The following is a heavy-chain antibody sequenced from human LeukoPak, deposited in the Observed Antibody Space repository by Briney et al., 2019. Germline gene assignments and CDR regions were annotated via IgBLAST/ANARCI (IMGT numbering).Heavy chain of an antibody. J-gene: IGHJ6*03. CDR2: IYHSGGT. Sequence: SETLSLACAVSGYSISSGYYWGWIRQPPGKGLEWIGSIYHSGGTYYNPSLKSRVTISVDTSKNQFSLKLSSVTAADTAVYYCARVDRNYYYYYMDVWGKGTTVTVSS. CDR3: ARVDRNYYYYYMDV. CDR1: GYSISSGYY. V-gene: IGHV4-38-2*01.